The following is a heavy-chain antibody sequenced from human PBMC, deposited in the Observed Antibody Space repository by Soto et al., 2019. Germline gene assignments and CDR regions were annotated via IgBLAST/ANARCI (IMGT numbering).Heavy chain of an antibody. CDR1: GFTFGSYG. V-gene: IGHV3-33*01. CDR2: IWYDGSNK. CDR3: TTDSYSTMIVVRFDY. J-gene: IGHJ4*01. Sequence: GGSLRLSCAASGFTFGSYGMHWVRQAPGKGLEWVAVIWYDGSNKYYADSVKGRFTISRDNSKNTLYLQMNSLKTEDTGIYYCTTDSYSTMIVVRFDYWGHGTLVTVSS. D-gene: IGHD3-22*01.